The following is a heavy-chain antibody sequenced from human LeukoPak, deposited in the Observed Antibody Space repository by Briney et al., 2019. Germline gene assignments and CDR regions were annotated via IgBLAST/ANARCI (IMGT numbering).Heavy chain of an antibody. Sequence: GGSLRLSCAASGFTFSSYDMHWVRQATGKGLEWVSSISGSGDSTYYADSVKGRFTISRDNSKNTLYLQMNSLRAEDTAVYYCAKASRLLHGSGSYPGYFDYWGQGTLVTVSS. CDR3: AKASRLLHGSGSYPGYFDY. V-gene: IGHV3-23*01. D-gene: IGHD3-10*01. CDR1: GFTFSSYD. CDR2: ISGSGDST. J-gene: IGHJ4*02.